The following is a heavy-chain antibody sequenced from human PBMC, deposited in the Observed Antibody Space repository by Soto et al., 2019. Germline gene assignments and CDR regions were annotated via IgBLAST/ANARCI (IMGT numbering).Heavy chain of an antibody. V-gene: IGHV3-21*02. CDR2: ISSTSTYI. D-gene: IGHD6-6*01. Sequence: EVQLVESGGGLVKPGGSLRLSCAASTSTFTFSGYSMNWVRQAPGKGLEWVSSISSTSTYIYYADSVKGRFTISRDNAKNSLYLQMNSLRDEDAAVYYCARAARGDLDSWGQGTLVTVSS. CDR1: TSTFTFSGYS. J-gene: IGHJ4*02. CDR3: ARAARGDLDS.